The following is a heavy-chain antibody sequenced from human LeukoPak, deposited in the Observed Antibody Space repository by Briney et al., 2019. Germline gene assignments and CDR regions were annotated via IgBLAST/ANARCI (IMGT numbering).Heavy chain of an antibody. Sequence: TSETLSLTCTVSGGSISSSSYHWGWIRQPPGEGLEWIGNFYYSGSTYYNPSLKSRVSISVDTSKNQFSLKMSSVTAADTAVYFCTRELLDYSPGSHWGQGTLVTVSS. J-gene: IGHJ4*02. CDR3: TRELLDYSPGSH. D-gene: IGHD1-26*01. V-gene: IGHV4-39*07. CDR2: FYYSGST. CDR1: GGSISSSSYH.